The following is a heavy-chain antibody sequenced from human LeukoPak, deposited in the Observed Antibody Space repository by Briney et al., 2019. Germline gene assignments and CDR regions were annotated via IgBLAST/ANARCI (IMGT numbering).Heavy chain of an antibody. CDR3: AKTKNYYSYYLDV. CDR1: GYTFTGYY. V-gene: IGHV1-2*02. J-gene: IGHJ6*03. Sequence: ASVKVSCKASGYTFTGYYMHWVRQAPGQGLEWMGWINPNSGGTNYVQKFQGRVTMTRDTSISTAYMELNRLRSDDTAVYYCAKTKNYYSYYLDVWGKGTTVTVSS. D-gene: IGHD1-14*01. CDR2: INPNSGGT.